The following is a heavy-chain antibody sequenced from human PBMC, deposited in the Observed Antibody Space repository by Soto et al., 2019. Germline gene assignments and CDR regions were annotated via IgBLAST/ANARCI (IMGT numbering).Heavy chain of an antibody. D-gene: IGHD2-15*01. CDR1: GFTFSSYA. V-gene: IGHV3-30-3*01. CDR2: ISYDGSNK. CDR3: ARDFPLVAGTNDYYGMDV. J-gene: IGHJ6*02. Sequence: GGSLRLSCAASGFTFSSYAMHWVRQAPGKGLEWVAVISYDGSNKYYADSVKGRFTISRDNSKNTLYLQMNSLRAEDTAVYYCARDFPLVAGTNDYYGMDVWGQGTTVTVSS.